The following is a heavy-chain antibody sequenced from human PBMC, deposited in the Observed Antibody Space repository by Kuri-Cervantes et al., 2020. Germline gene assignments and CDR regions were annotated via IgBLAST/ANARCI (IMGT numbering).Heavy chain of an antibody. V-gene: IGHV3-74*01. J-gene: IGHJ4*02. D-gene: IGHD4-17*01. CDR2: VNEGGTYT. CDR1: GLTFNNYW. CDR3: ASCHHYGDFS. Sequence: GGSLRLSCAASGLTFNNYWLHWVRQVPGKGLVWVSRVNEGGTYTNYADSVKGRFTISRDNARNTLYLQMNSLRVEDTAVYFCASCHHYGDFSWGQGTLVTVSS.